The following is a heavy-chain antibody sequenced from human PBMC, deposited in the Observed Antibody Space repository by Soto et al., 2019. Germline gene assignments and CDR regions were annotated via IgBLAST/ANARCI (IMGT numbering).Heavy chain of an antibody. CDR2: IYWDDDH. CDR1: GFSLTTSGVG. J-gene: IGHJ4*02. CDR3: AREMYYSTYFDS. D-gene: IGHD3-10*01. V-gene: IGHV2-5*02. Sequence: QITLKESGPPLVRPTQTLTLTCTFSGFSLTTSGVGVGWIRQPPGKALEWLAFIYWDDDHRYSPSLRTRLTITKDTSKNQVVLTMTKLDPADTATYYCAREMYYSTYFDSWGQGTLVTVSS.